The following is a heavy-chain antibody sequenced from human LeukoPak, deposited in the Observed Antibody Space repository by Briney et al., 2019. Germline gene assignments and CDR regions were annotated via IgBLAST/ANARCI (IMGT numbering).Heavy chain of an antibody. J-gene: IGHJ4*02. CDR1: GYSFNSVYY. CDR3: SAYVGY. Sequence: SETLSLTCTVSGYSFNSVYYWAWIRQPPGKGLEWVGSIYNSGSTSYNPSLKSRVTLSLDTSKNQFSLELSSVTAADTAVYYCSAYVGYWGQGTLVTVSS. D-gene: IGHD5-12*01. V-gene: IGHV4-38-2*02. CDR2: IYNSGST.